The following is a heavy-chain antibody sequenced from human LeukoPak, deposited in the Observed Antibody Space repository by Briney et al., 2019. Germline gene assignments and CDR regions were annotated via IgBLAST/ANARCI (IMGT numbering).Heavy chain of an antibody. CDR3: AKDKIVGATSPYYYYGMDV. Sequence: QPGGSLRLSCAASGFTFSSYAMSWVRQAPGKGLEWVSAISGSGGSTYYADSVKGRFTISRDNSKNTLYLQMNSLRAEDTAVYYCAKDKIVGATSPYYYYGMDVWGQGTTVTVSS. J-gene: IGHJ6*02. CDR2: ISGSGGST. CDR1: GFTFSSYA. D-gene: IGHD1-26*01. V-gene: IGHV3-23*01.